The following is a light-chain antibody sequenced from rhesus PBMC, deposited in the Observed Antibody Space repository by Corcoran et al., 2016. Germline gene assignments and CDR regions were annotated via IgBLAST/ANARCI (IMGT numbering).Light chain of an antibody. CDR1: QTVSIN. V-gene: IGKV3-42*02. CDR3: QPSSTWPLT. CDR2: GAP. J-gene: IGKJ4*01. Sequence: EIVMTQSPATLSLSPGERATLSCRASQTVSINLAWYQQKPGQPPRLVIHGAPSRATGIPDRFIGSGYGTDFTLTISSLESEDFAVYYCQPSSTWPLTFGGGTKVEI.